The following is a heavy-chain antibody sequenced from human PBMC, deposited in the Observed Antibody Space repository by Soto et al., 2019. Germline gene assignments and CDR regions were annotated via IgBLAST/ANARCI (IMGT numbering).Heavy chain of an antibody. CDR2: ISYDGSNN. J-gene: IGHJ3*02. Sequence: GGSLRLSCAASKFTFSCYTMHWLRQAPGKGLEWVAVISYDGSNNYYTDSVKGRFTISRDNSKNTLHLQMNSLRPEDTAVYYCARDRGGSGWSDAFDIWGQGTMVTVSS. V-gene: IGHV3-30-3*01. D-gene: IGHD6-19*01. CDR1: KFTFSCYT. CDR3: ARDRGGSGWSDAFDI.